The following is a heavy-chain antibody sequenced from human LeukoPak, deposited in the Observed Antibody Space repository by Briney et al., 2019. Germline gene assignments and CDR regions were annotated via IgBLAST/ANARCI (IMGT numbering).Heavy chain of an antibody. CDR2: IYYSGST. Sequence: PSETLSLTRTVSGGSISSSSYYWGWVRQPPGKGLGWVGSIYYSGSTNYNPSLKSRVTISVDTSKNQFALKLSSVTAADTAVYYCARGINMIVVVPTDNYYFDYWGQGTLVTVSS. D-gene: IGHD3-22*01. CDR3: ARGINMIVVVPTDNYYFDY. J-gene: IGHJ4*02. V-gene: IGHV4-39*01. CDR1: GGSISSSSYY.